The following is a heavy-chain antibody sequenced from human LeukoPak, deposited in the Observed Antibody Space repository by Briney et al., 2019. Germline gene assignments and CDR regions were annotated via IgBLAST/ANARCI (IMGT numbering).Heavy chain of an antibody. Sequence: GGSLRLSCAASGFTFSSYGMHWVRQAPGKGLEWVAVISYDGSNKYYADSVKGRFTISRDNSKNTLYLQMNSLRAEDTAVYYCAKSWQGWYRLPTPDDYWGQGTLVTVSS. CDR1: GFTFSSYG. D-gene: IGHD2-2*01. V-gene: IGHV3-30*18. CDR2: ISYDGSNK. CDR3: AKSWQGWYRLPTPDDY. J-gene: IGHJ4*02.